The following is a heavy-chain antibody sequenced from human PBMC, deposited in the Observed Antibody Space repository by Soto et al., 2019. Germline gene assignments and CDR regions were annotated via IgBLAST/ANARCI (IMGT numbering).Heavy chain of an antibody. Sequence: EVQLLESGGGLVQPGGSLRLSCAASEFTFSDFAMSWVRQGPGQWLEWVSSISGSGGSTFYADSVRGRFTISRDISKNTVDLEMNHKRAEDTAIYYCAKEEGHSAYALLGNFRYWGQGTLVTVSS. J-gene: IGHJ4*02. D-gene: IGHD5-12*01. CDR3: AKEEGHSAYALLGNFRY. CDR2: ISGSGGST. CDR1: EFTFSDFA. V-gene: IGHV3-23*01.